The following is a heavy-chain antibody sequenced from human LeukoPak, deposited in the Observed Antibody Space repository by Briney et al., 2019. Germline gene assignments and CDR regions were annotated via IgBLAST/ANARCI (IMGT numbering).Heavy chain of an antibody. Sequence: GGSLRLSCAGSGFTFSAYGMHWVRQAPGKGLEWVASIRHDGRDKFYADSVKGRFTISRANSRKTVYVQMNSLRAEDTAVYYCAKMEYNWHFFDYWGQGTPVTVSS. D-gene: IGHD1-20*01. CDR3: AKMEYNWHFFDY. V-gene: IGHV3-30*02. J-gene: IGHJ4*02. CDR1: GFTFSAYG. CDR2: IRHDGRDK.